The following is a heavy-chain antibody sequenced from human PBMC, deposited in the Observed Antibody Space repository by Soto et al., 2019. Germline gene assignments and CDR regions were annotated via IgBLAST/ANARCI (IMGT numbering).Heavy chain of an antibody. V-gene: IGHV1-58*01. D-gene: IGHD3-22*01. J-gene: IGHJ4*02. CDR3: AADYYDSSGRGYFDY. CDR1: GFTFTSSA. CDR2: IVVGSGST. Sequence: SVKVSCKASGFTFTSSAVQWVRQARGQRLEWIGWIVVGSGSTNYAQKFQERVTITRDMSTSTAYMELSSLRSEDTAVYYCAADYYDSSGRGYFDYWGQGTLVTVSS.